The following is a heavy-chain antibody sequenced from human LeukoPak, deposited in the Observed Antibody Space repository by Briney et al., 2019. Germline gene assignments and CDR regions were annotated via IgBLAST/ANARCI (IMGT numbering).Heavy chain of an antibody. Sequence: SETLSLTCAVSGGSISSYYWSWIRQPPGKGLEWIGYIYYSGSTNYNPSLKSRVTISVDTSKNQFSLKLSSVTAADTAVYYCAKASGYDDAFDIWGQGTMVTVSS. CDR1: GGSISSYY. CDR3: AKASGYDDAFDI. V-gene: IGHV4-59*08. J-gene: IGHJ3*02. D-gene: IGHD5-12*01. CDR2: IYYSGST.